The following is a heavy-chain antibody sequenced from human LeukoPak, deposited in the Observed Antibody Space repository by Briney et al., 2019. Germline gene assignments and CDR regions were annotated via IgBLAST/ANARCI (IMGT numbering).Heavy chain of an antibody. V-gene: IGHV4-34*01. J-gene: IGHJ6*03. Sequence: SETLSLTCAVYGGSFSGYYWSWFRQPPGKGLEWIGEINHSGSTNYNPSLKSRVTISVDTSKNQFSLKLSSVTAADTAVYYCATRQRGRNYYMDVWGKGTTVTVSS. CDR1: GGSFSGYY. D-gene: IGHD1-1*01. CDR3: ATRQRGRNYYMDV. CDR2: INHSGST.